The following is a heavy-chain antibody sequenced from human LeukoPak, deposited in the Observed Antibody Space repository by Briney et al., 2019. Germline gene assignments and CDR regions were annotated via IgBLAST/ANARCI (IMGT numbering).Heavy chain of an antibody. Sequence: GGSLRLSCAASGFTFSAFWMHWVRQAPGKGLVWVSRINSDDSRTTYADSVKGRFTISRDNAKNTLYLQMDSLRAEDTAVYYCARGLVHDTSGYYSDYWGQGTLVTASS. D-gene: IGHD3-22*01. V-gene: IGHV3-74*01. CDR1: GFTFSAFW. CDR3: ARGLVHDTSGYYSDY. CDR2: INSDDSRT. J-gene: IGHJ4*02.